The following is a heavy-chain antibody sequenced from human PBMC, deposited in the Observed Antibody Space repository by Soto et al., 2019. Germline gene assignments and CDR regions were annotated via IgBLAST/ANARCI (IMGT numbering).Heavy chain of an antibody. CDR3: AREYSSSSVDY. D-gene: IGHD6-6*01. CDR2: IYYSGST. CDR1: GGSISSGGYY. J-gene: IGHJ4*02. Sequence: SETLSLTCTVSGGSISSGGYYWSWIRQHPGKGLEWIGYIYYSGSTYYNPSLKSRVTISVDTSKNQFSLKLSSVTAADTAVYYCAREYSSSSVDYWGPRTLVTVSS. V-gene: IGHV4-31*03.